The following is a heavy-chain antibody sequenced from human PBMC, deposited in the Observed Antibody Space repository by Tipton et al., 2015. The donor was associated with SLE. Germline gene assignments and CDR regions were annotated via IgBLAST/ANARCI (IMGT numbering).Heavy chain of an antibody. CDR1: GFTFRNFG. CDR2: IRHDGTNK. J-gene: IGHJ3*02. D-gene: IGHD6-13*01. CDR3: AKEYSSSWYLDAFDI. Sequence: SLRLSCAASGFTFRNFGIHWVRQAPGKGLEWVAFIRHDGTNKYYADSVKGRFTISRDNSKNTLYLQMNSLRAEDTAVYYCAKEYSSSWYLDAFDIWGQGTMVTVSS. V-gene: IGHV3-30*02.